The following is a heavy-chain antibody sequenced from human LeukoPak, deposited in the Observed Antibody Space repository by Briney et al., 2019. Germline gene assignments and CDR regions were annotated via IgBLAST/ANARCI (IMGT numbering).Heavy chain of an antibody. CDR2: ISGSGGTT. J-gene: IGHJ3*02. D-gene: IGHD1-7*01. V-gene: IGHV3-23*01. CDR1: RFTFRSYA. CDR3: AKATGTGAFDT. Sequence: GGSLRLSCAASRFTFRSYAMSWVRQAPGKGLEWVSGISGSGGTTYYVDSVKGRFTISRDNSKSTLFLQMDSLRADDTAVYYCAKATGTGAFDTWGQGTMVTVSS.